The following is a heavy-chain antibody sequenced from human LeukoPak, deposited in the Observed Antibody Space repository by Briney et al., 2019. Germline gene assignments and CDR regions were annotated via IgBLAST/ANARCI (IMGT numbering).Heavy chain of an antibody. Sequence: PSETLSLTCAVSGCSISSGYYWGWIRQPPGKGLEWIGSIYHSGSTYYNPSLKSRVTISVDTSKSQFSLKLSSVTAADTAVYYCARDSKAEVGATSGFDYWGQGTLVTVSS. D-gene: IGHD1-26*01. J-gene: IGHJ4*02. CDR3: ARDSKAEVGATSGFDY. CDR2: IYHSGST. CDR1: GCSISSGYY. V-gene: IGHV4-38-2*02.